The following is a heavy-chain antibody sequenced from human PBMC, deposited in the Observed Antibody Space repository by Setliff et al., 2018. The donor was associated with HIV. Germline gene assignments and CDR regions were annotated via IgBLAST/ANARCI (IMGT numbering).Heavy chain of an antibody. CDR1: GGTFKNLA. J-gene: IGHJ3*02. CDR2: VIPSFATA. D-gene: IGHD4-17*01. Sequence: SVKVSCKASGGTFKNLAISWVRQAPGQGLEWMGGVIPSFATANYAQKFQGRITITADELTSTVYMELSSLRSEDTAVYYCAKDRDYGDRGDAFDIWGQGTMVTVSS. V-gene: IGHV1-69*13. CDR3: AKDRDYGDRGDAFDI.